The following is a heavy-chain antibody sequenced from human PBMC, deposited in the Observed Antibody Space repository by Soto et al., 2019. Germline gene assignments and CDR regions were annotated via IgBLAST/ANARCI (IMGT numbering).Heavy chain of an antibody. V-gene: IGHV4-59*01. CDR3: ARGGGVYYFDY. Sequence: SETLSLTCTVSGGSISSYYWSWIRQPPGKGLEWIGYIYYSGITDYNPSLKSRVTISVDTSKSQFSLKMSSVTAADTAVYYCARGGGVYYFDYWGQGTLVTVSS. CDR1: GGSISSYY. J-gene: IGHJ4*02. CDR2: IYYSGIT. D-gene: IGHD2-8*02.